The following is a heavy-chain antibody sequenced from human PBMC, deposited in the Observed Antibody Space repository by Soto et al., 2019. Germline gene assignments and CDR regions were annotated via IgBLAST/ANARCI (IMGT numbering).Heavy chain of an antibody. CDR2: INQDGSER. CDR1: GFTFSTCW. CDR3: VKDNRGSY. J-gene: IGHJ4*02. D-gene: IGHD3-10*01. Sequence: GGSLRLSCGASGFTFSTCWMMWVRQAPGKGLEWVANINQDGSERYYVDSVKGRFTISRDNAKNSLYLQMNSLRAEDTAVYYCVKDNRGSYWGQGTLVTVSS. V-gene: IGHV3-7*01.